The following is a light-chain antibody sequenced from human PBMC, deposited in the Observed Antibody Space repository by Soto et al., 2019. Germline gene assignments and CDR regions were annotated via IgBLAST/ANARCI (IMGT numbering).Light chain of an antibody. CDR2: EVS. J-gene: IGLJ1*01. CDR1: SCDVGGYNY. V-gene: IGLV2-14*01. Sequence: QSVLAQPASVSGSPGQSITISCTGTSCDVGGYNYVSWYQQHPGKAPKLMIYEVSNRPSGVSNRFSGSKSGNTASLTISGLQAEDEADYYCSSYTRSSLYVFGTGTKVTVL. CDR3: SSYTRSSLYV.